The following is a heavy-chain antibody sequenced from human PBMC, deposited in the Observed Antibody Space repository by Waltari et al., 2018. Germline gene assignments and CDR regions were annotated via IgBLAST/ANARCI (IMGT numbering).Heavy chain of an antibody. Sequence: VYLVESGGGLAQSGGSLSLSCEASGLSFSECVRVWVRQAPGKGLESVAVSWHDGTNKYYADAVKGRFTVSRDNSKNTMYLQMNSLRVEDTAVYYCAPPRQWTFDSWGQGALVTVSS. CDR2: SWHDGTNK. D-gene: IGHD6-19*01. V-gene: IGHV3-33*08. CDR1: GLSFSECV. J-gene: IGHJ4*02. CDR3: APPRQWTFDS.